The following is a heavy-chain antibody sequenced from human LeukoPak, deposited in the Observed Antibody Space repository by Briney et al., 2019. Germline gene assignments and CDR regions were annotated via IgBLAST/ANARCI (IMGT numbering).Heavy chain of an antibody. CDR3: ARDAPAWSRDY. J-gene: IGHJ4*02. D-gene: IGHD2-8*02. CDR1: GYTFTSYG. CDR2: ISGDSGDT. Sequence: GASVKVSCKASGYTFTSYGINWVRQAPGQGLEWMGRISGDSGDTKYAQKFQDRVTMSTDTSTSTAYMELRRLRSDDTAVYYCARDAPAWSRDYWGQGTLVTVSS. V-gene: IGHV1-18*01.